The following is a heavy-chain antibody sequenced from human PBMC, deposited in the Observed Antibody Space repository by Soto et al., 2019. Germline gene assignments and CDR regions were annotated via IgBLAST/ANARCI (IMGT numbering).Heavy chain of an antibody. CDR1: GFTVNSDY. Sequence: GGSLRLSCTMSGFTVNSDYMSWVRQAPGKGLEWVSVIYSGDSTYHADSVKGRFTVSRDISKSTVYLQMNSLRADDTAVYYCARQAHYYAMDVWGQGTTVTVSS. CDR3: ARQAHYYAMDV. J-gene: IGHJ6*02. CDR2: IYSGDST. V-gene: IGHV3-53*01.